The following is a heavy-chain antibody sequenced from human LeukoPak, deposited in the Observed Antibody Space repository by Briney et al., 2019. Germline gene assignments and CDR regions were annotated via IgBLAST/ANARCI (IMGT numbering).Heavy chain of an antibody. CDR1: GFTFSSYA. D-gene: IGHD4-23*01. V-gene: IGHV3-48*03. J-gene: IGHJ4*02. CDR3: ARDSYYGGTQDY. Sequence: GGSLRLSCAASGFTFSSYAMSWVRQAPGKGLEWVSYISTRGGTIYYADSVKGRFTISRDNAKNSLYLQMNSLRAEDTAVYYRARDSYYGGTQDYWGQGTLVTVSS. CDR2: ISTRGGTI.